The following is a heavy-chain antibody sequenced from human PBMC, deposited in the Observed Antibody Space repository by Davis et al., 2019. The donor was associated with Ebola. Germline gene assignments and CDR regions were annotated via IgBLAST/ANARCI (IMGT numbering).Heavy chain of an antibody. D-gene: IGHD2-21*02. CDR2: SSSNGGST. CDR1: GFTFSSYA. J-gene: IGHJ4*02. V-gene: IGHV3-64*01. Sequence: GESLKISCAASGFTFSSYAMHWVRQAPGKGLEYVSASSSNGGSTYDANSVKGRFTISRDNSKNTLYLQMGSLRAEDMAVYYCARDPHPVVTAFLDYWGQGTLVTVSS. CDR3: ARDPHPVVTAFLDY.